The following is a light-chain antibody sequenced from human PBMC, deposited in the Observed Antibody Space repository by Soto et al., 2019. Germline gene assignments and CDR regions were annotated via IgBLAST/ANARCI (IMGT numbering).Light chain of an antibody. Sequence: EIVMTQSPATLSASPGETVTLSCRASQSVRSNLAWYQQKPGQAPWLLIYDASTMATGIPARFSGSGSGTEFALTINSLQSEDFAIYYCQQYNHWPPYTFGQGTKLEIK. CDR1: QSVRSN. V-gene: IGKV3-15*01. CDR3: QQYNHWPPYT. CDR2: DAS. J-gene: IGKJ2*01.